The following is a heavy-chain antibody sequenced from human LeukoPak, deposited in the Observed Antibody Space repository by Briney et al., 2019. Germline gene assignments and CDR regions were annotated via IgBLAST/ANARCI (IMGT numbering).Heavy chain of an antibody. J-gene: IGHJ3*02. D-gene: IGHD1-26*01. CDR3: ARDEHSGSYFVAFDI. CDR1: GYTFTSYY. Sequence: ASVKVSCKASGYTFTSYYMHWVRQAPGQGLEWMGIINPSGGSTSYAQKFQGRVTMTRDTSTSTVYMELSSLRSEDTAVYYCARDEHSGSYFVAFDIWGQGTMVTVSS. V-gene: IGHV1-46*01. CDR2: INPSGGST.